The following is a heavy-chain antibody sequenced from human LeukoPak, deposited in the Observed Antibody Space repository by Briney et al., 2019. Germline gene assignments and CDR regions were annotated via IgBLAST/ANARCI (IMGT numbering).Heavy chain of an antibody. V-gene: IGHV3-9*01. D-gene: IGHD6-13*01. CDR3: AKEAERYSSSWHFDY. CDR2: ISWNSGSI. J-gene: IGHJ4*02. Sequence: GRSLRLSCAASGFTFDDYAMHWVRQAPGKGLEWVSGISWNSGSIGYADSVKGRFTISRDNAKNSLYLQMNSLRAEDTALYYCAKEAERYSSSWHFDYWGQGTLVTVSS. CDR1: GFTFDDYA.